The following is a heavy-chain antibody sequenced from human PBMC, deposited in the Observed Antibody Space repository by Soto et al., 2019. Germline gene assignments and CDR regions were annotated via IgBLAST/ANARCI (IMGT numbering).Heavy chain of an antibody. CDR1: GYTFTSYA. V-gene: IGHV1-3*01. CDR3: AREDYDILTGYFSAFDI. CDR2: INAGHDNT. Sequence: QVPLVQSGAEVKKPGASVKVSCKASGYTFTSYAMHWVRQAPGQRLEWMGWINAGHDNTKYSQKVQGRVTITWDTSASTAYMELSSLRSEDTAVYYCAREDYDILTGYFSAFDIWGQGTMVTVSS. D-gene: IGHD3-9*01. J-gene: IGHJ3*02.